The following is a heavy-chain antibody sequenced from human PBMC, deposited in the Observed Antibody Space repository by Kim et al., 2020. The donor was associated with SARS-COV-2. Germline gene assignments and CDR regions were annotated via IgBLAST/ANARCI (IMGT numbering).Heavy chain of an antibody. Sequence: KSRVTVSVDTSKNQFSLKLSSVTAADTAVYYCARDGGATIPSYYYGMDVWGQGTTVTVSS. J-gene: IGHJ6*02. CDR3: ARDGGATIPSYYYGMDV. V-gene: IGHV4-31*02. D-gene: IGHD2-21*01.